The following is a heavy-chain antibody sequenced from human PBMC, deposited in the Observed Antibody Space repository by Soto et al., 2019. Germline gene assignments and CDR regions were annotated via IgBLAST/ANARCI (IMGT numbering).Heavy chain of an antibody. CDR2: ISAHNGNT. CDR3: ARVPTQLWLPSCFDY. J-gene: IGHJ4*02. CDR1: GYTFTSYG. Sequence: ASVKVSCKASGYTFTSYGISWVRQAPGQGLEWMGWISAHNGNTNYAQKLQGRVTMTTDTSTSTAYMELRSLRSDDTAVYYCARVPTQLWLPSCFDYWGQGTLVTVSS. D-gene: IGHD5-18*01. V-gene: IGHV1-18*04.